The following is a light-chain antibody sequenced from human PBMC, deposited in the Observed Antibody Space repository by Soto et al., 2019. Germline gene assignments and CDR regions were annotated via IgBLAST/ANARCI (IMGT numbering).Light chain of an antibody. J-gene: IGLJ1*01. CDR3: SSYTSSSTLEGV. V-gene: IGLV2-14*01. CDR1: SSDVGGYKY. CDR2: EVS. Sequence: QSVLTQPASVSGSPGQSITISCTGTSSDVGGYKYVSWYKQHPGKAPKLMIYEVSHRPSGVSSRFSGSKSGNTASLSISGLQAEDEGDYYCSSYTSSSTLEGVFGTGTKVTVL.